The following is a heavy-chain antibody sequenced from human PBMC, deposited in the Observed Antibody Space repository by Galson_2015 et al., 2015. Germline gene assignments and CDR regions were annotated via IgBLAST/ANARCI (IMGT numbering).Heavy chain of an antibody. V-gene: IGHV3-33*01. CDR3: ARESDGYCRFDP. Sequence: SLRLSCAASGFTFSSYGMHWVRQAPGKGLEWVAVIWYDGSNKYYADSVKGRFTISRDNSKNTLYLQMNSLRAEDTAVYYCARESDGYCRFDPWGQGTLVTVSS. J-gene: IGHJ5*02. CDR2: IWYDGSNK. D-gene: IGHD2-15*01. CDR1: GFTFSSYG.